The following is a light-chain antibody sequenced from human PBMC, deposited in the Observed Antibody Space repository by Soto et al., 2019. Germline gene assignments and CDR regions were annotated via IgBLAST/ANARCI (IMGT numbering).Light chain of an antibody. Sequence: QAVVTQPPSASGTPGQRVTISCSGSSSNIGINTVNWYQQLPGTAPKLLVYSNNNRPSGVPDRFSGSKSGPSAYLAISGLQSEDEAIYYCATWDDSLGGHVVFGGGTKVTVL. CDR2: SNN. V-gene: IGLV1-44*01. J-gene: IGLJ2*01. CDR1: SSNIGINT. CDR3: ATWDDSLGGHVV.